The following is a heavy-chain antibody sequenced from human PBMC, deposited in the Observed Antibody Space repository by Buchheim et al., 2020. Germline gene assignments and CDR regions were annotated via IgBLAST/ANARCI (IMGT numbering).Heavy chain of an antibody. Sequence: QVQLVESGGGVVQPGRSLRLACAASGFTFSTYRKHWVRQAPGKWLEWVAVLSYDGSNKYYGDSVKGRFIISRDNSKNTLYLQMNSLRAEDTAVYYCAKASAYYYSSPYQMDYWGQGTL. CDR3: AKASAYYYSSPYQMDY. V-gene: IGHV3-30*18. CDR2: LSYDGSNK. CDR1: GFTFSTYR. J-gene: IGHJ4*02. D-gene: IGHD2/OR15-2a*01.